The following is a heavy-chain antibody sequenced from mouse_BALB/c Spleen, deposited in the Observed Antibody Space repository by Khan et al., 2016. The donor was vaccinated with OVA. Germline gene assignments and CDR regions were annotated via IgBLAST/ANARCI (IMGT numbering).Heavy chain of an antibody. CDR1: GFSLSTSGMG. Sequence: QVTLKESGPGILQSSQTLSLTCSFSGFSLSTSGMGVSWIRQPSGKGLEWLAHIYWDDEKRYNPSLKRRLTISKDTPRHQVFLRITSGDTADTASYYCVRNIYANDPWFAYWGQGTLVTVSS. CDR2: IYWDDEK. J-gene: IGHJ3*01. CDR3: VRNIYANDPWFAY. D-gene: IGHD2-2*01. V-gene: IGHV8-12*01.